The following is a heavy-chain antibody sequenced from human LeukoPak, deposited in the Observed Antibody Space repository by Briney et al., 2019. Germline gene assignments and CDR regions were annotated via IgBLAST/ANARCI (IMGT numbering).Heavy chain of an antibody. CDR2: INHSGST. Sequence: SETLSLTCAVYGGSFSGYYWSWIRQPPGKGLEWIGEINHSGSTNYNPSLKSRVTISVDTSRNQFSLKLSSVTAADTAVYYCAARLYSSSWYVDYWGQGTLVTVSS. J-gene: IGHJ4*02. CDR3: AARLYSSSWYVDY. V-gene: IGHV4-34*01. D-gene: IGHD6-13*01. CDR1: GGSFSGYY.